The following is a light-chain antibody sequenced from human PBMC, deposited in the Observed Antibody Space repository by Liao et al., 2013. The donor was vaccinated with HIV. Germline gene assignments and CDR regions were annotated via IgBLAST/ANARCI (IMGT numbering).Light chain of an antibody. J-gene: IGLJ1*01. CDR3: QVWDRSSDQYV. CDR1: NIGRKS. CDR2: YDS. V-gene: IGLV3-21*04. Sequence: SYELTQPPSVSVAPGKTARITCGGSNIGRKSVHWYQQKPGQAPVLVIYYDSDRPSGIPERFSGSNSGNTATLTISGVEAGDEADYYCQVWDRSSDQYVFGVGTKVTVL.